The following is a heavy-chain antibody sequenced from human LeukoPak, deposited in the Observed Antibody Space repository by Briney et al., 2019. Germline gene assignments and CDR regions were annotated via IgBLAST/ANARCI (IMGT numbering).Heavy chain of an antibody. CDR1: GYSFTSYW. J-gene: IGHJ4*02. D-gene: IGHD2-2*01. CDR2: IYPGDSDT. Sequence: GGSLKISCKGSGYSFTSYWIGWVRQLPGKGLEWMGIIYPGDSDTRYSPSFQGQVTISADKSISTPYLQWSSLKASDTAMYYCARSLPKYCSSTSCYPMPFDYWGQGTLVTVSS. V-gene: IGHV5-51*01. CDR3: ARSLPKYCSSTSCYPMPFDY.